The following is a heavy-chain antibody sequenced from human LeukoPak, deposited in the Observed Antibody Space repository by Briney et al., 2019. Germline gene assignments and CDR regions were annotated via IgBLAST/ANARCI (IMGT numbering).Heavy chain of an antibody. CDR1: GFTFSSYG. D-gene: IGHD1-7*01. J-gene: IGHJ4*02. CDR2: ISVTGGNT. CDR3: ARSTNWNFVD. Sequence: GGSLRLSCAASGFTFSSYGMNWVRQAPGKGLEWVSSISVTGGNTRYSEAVEGRFTISSDNSKDTLYLQMNSLRAADTAVYYRARSTNWNFVDWGLGTLVTVSS. V-gene: IGHV3-23*01.